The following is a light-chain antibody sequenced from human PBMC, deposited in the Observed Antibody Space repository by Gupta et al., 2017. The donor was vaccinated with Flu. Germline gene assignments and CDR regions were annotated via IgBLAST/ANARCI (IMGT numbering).Light chain of an antibody. CDR2: AAS. Sequence: PSSLSTSVGARVTITCRASQNIYNFLNWYHQKPGEAPKLLIYAASSLQTGAPTRFSGRGSGTEFTLTIANLQPEDFATYVCQQSDNIPWTFDQGTMLEV. J-gene: IGKJ1*01. V-gene: IGKV1-39*01. CDR3: QQSDNIPWT. CDR1: QNIYNF.